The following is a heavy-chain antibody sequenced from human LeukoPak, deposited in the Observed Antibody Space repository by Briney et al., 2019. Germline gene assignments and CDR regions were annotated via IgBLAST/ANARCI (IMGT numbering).Heavy chain of an antibody. Sequence: PGGSLRLSCIASGFTFTSHWMHWARQATGKGLEWVANIKQDGSEKYYVDSVKGRFTISRDNAKNSLYLQMNSLRAEDTAVYYCGKAMDYWGQGTLATVSS. J-gene: IGHJ4*02. CDR1: GFTFTSHW. CDR3: GKAMDY. V-gene: IGHV3-7*03. CDR2: IKQDGSEK.